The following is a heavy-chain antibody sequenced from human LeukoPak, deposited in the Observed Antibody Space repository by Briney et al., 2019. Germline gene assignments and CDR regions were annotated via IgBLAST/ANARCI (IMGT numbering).Heavy chain of an antibody. CDR1: GFTFSSYE. CDR3: ARKGSSGWYMDYFDY. V-gene: IGHV3-48*03. J-gene: IGHJ4*02. CDR2: ISSSGNTI. D-gene: IGHD6-19*01. Sequence: GGSLRLSCAASGFTFSSYEMNWVRQAPGKGLDWVSYISSSGNTIYYADSLKGRVTIYRDNAKNSLYLQMNSLRAEDTAVYYCARKGSSGWYMDYFDYWGQGALVTVST.